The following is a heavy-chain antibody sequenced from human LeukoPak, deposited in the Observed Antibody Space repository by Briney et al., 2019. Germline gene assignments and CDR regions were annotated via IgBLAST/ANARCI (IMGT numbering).Heavy chain of an antibody. Sequence: SQTLSLTCTVSGGSISSGGYYWSWIRQHPGKGLEWIGYIYYSGSTYYNPSLKSRVTISVDTSKNQFSLKLSSVTAADTAVYYCARAVDIVVVPAEGGAYYFDYWGQGTLVTVSS. D-gene: IGHD2-2*01. CDR3: ARAVDIVVVPAEGGAYYFDY. CDR2: IYYSGST. J-gene: IGHJ4*02. CDR1: GGSISSGGYY. V-gene: IGHV4-31*03.